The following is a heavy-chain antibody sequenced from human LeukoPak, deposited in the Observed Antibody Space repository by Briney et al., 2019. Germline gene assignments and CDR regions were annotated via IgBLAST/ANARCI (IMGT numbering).Heavy chain of an antibody. J-gene: IGHJ4*02. V-gene: IGHV3-23*01. Sequence: GGSLRLSCAASGFTFSSYAMSWVRQAPGKGLEWVSAISGSGGSTYYADSVKGRFTISRDNSKNTLYLQMNGLRAEDTAVYYCAKDRGIQLWYSDYWGQGTLVTVSS. CDR1: GFTFSSYA. D-gene: IGHD5-18*01. CDR2: ISGSGGST. CDR3: AKDRGIQLWYSDY.